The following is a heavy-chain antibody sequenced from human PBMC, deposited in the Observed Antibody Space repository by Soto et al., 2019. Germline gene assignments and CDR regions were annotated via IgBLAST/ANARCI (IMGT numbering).Heavy chain of an antibody. CDR1: GGTFNSYY. CDR2: IIPIVETP. CDR3: ARLSRPNYYDSSGFFKDNWFDP. V-gene: IGHV1-69*13. Sequence: RASVKVSCKASGGTFNSYYINWVLQAPGQGLEWMGGIIPIVETPKYAQKFQGRVTITADESTNTVYMELSSLRSEDTAMYYCARLSRPNYYDSSGFFKDNWFDPWGQGTLVTVSS. D-gene: IGHD3-22*01. J-gene: IGHJ5*02.